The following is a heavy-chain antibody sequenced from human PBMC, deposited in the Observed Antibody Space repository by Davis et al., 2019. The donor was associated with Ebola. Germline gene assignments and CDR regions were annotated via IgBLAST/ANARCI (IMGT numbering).Heavy chain of an antibody. CDR3: ARDRAGAYYYYYGMDV. Sequence: AASVKVSCKASGYTFTGYYMHWVRQAPGQGLEWMGWISAYNGNTNYAQKLQGRVTVTTDTSTTTAYMELSGLRSEDTAVYYCARDRAGAYYYYYGMDVWGKGTTVTVSS. J-gene: IGHJ6*04. V-gene: IGHV1-18*04. CDR1: GYTFTGYY. CDR2: ISAYNGNT.